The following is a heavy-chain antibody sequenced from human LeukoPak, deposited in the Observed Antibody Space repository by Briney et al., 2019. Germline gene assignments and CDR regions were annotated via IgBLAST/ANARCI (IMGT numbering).Heavy chain of an antibody. V-gene: IGHV4-59*01. J-gene: IGHJ4*02. Sequence: SETLSLTCAVYGGSFSGYYWSWIRQPPGKGLEWIGYIYYSGSTNYNPSLKSRVTISVDTSKNQFSLKLSSVTAADTAVYYCARVRDYYDSSGRGGGFDYWGQGTLVTVSS. CDR2: IYYSGST. CDR3: ARVRDYYDSSGRGGGFDY. D-gene: IGHD3-22*01. CDR1: GGSFSGYY.